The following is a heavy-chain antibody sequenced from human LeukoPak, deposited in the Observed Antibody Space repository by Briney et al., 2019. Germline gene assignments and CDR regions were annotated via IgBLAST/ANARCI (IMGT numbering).Heavy chain of an antibody. Sequence: GSLKLSCVASGFPFSSYLVTWVRQAPGKGLEWVANIKQDGSKKSYVDSVKGRFTISRDNAKNSLYLQMNSLRAEDTAIYYCTRVGYIDEGIDYWGQGTLVTVSS. D-gene: IGHD5-24*01. V-gene: IGHV3-7*04. J-gene: IGHJ4*02. CDR2: IKQDGSKK. CDR1: GFPFSSYL. CDR3: TRVGYIDEGIDY.